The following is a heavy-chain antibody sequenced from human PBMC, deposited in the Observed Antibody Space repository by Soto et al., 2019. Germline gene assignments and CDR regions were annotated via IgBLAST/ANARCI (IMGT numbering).Heavy chain of an antibody. D-gene: IGHD2-8*01. J-gene: IGHJ5*02. CDR1: GGSISSGSTY. V-gene: IGHV4-39*01. CDR2: IYYSGPT. CDR3: ARHDRDPHDASLNWFDP. Sequence: PPETMSLTCTVSGGSISSGSTYWGWIRQPPGEGLEWIGSIYYSGPTYYNPSLKSRVTISVDTSNNQFYLDLTSVTAADTAVYRCARHDRDPHDASLNWFDPWGQGTLVTVSS.